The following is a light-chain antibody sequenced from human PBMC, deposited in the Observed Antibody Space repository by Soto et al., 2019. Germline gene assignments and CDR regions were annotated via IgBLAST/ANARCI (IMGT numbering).Light chain of an antibody. CDR2: GAS. Sequence: EIVLTQSPGTLSLSPGERATPSCRASQGVSTNNLAWYKRNPGQAPSLLIYGASSRATDIPNRFSGSGSGTDFTLTITRLKAEDFAVYYCQQYGSSPPTFGQGTKVEIK. J-gene: IGKJ1*01. CDR3: QQYGSSPPT. V-gene: IGKV3-20*01. CDR1: QGVSTNN.